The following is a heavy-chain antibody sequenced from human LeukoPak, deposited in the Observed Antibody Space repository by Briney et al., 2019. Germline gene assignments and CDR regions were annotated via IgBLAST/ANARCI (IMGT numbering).Heavy chain of an antibody. CDR3: ARVGATILDWFDP. D-gene: IGHD1-26*01. Sequence: ASVKVSCKASGYTLTSYDINWVRQATGQGLEWMGWMNPNSGNTGYAQKFQGRVTMTRNTSISTAYMELSSLRSEDTAVYYCARVGATILDWFDPWGQGTLVTVSS. V-gene: IGHV1-8*01. CDR1: GYTLTSYD. J-gene: IGHJ5*02. CDR2: MNPNSGNT.